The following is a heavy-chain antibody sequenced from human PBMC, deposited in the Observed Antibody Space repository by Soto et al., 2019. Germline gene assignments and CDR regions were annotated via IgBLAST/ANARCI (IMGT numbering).Heavy chain of an antibody. CDR1: GYTFTTYG. Sequence: ASVKVSCKASGYTFTTYGVTWVRQAPGQGLEWMGWISGYNGDTNYAQKLQGRVTTTTDTSTSTAYMELRSLRSDDTAMYYCARGRANHAFDIWGQGTMVTVSS. J-gene: IGHJ3*02. CDR3: ARGRANHAFDI. V-gene: IGHV1-18*01. CDR2: ISGYNGDT.